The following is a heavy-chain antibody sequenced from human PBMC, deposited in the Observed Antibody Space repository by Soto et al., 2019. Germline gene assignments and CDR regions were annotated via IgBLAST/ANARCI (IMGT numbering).Heavy chain of an antibody. J-gene: IGHJ5*02. CDR1: GYSFTSYW. V-gene: IGHV5-51*01. Sequence: GGSLRLSCKGSGYSFTSYWIGWVRQMPGKGLEWMGIIYPGDSDTRYSPSFQGQVTISADKSISTAYLQWSSLKASDTAMYYCARIWFGELLSWFDPWGQGTLVTVSS. CDR2: IYPGDSDT. D-gene: IGHD3-10*01. CDR3: ARIWFGELLSWFDP.